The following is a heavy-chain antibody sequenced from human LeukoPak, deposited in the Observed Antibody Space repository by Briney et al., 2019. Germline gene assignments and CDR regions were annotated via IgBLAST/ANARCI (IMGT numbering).Heavy chain of an antibody. CDR1: GYSISSGYY. CDR2: IYHSGST. J-gene: IGHJ4*02. Sequence: SETLSLTCTVSGYSISSGYYWGWIRQPPGKGLEWIGSIYHSGSTYYNPSLKSRVTISVDTSKNQLSLKLSSVTAADTAVYYCARELYYYDSSGYYDYWGQGTLVTVSS. CDR3: ARELYYYDSSGYYDY. D-gene: IGHD3-22*01. V-gene: IGHV4-38-2*02.